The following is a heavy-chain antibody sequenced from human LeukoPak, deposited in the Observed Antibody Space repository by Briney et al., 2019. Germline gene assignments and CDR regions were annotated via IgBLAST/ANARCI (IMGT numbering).Heavy chain of an antibody. Sequence: SQTLSLTCTVSGGSISSGDYYWSWIRQPPGKGLEWIGYIYYTGSTYYNPSLKSRVSTSVDTSKNQFSLKLSSVTAADTAVYYCARGPILSPHFDYWGQGTLVTVSS. CDR2: IYYTGST. V-gene: IGHV4-30-4*01. J-gene: IGHJ4*02. CDR3: ARGPILSPHFDY. CDR1: GGSISSGDYY.